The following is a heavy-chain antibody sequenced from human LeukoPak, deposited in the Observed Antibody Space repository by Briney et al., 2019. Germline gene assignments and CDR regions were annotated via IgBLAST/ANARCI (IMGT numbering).Heavy chain of an antibody. CDR3: AREGGSSGQSVDY. D-gene: IGHD3-22*01. CDR2: INTNTENP. Sequence: GASVKVSCKTSGYTFTNYAMNWVRQAPGQGLEWMGWINTNTENPTYGQGFRGRFAFSLDTSVSTAYLQITDLKAEDTAVYYCAREGGSSGQSVDYWGQGTLVTVSS. CDR1: GYTFTNYA. V-gene: IGHV7-4-1*02. J-gene: IGHJ4*02.